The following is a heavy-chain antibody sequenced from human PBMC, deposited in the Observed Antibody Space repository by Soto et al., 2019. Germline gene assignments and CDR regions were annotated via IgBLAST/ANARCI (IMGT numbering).Heavy chain of an antibody. CDR1: GFTFSSYW. CDR2: IKQDGSEK. D-gene: IGHD3-3*01. J-gene: IGHJ6*03. CDR3: ARDGYDFWSGYDYYYYYMDV. V-gene: IGHV3-7*01. Sequence: GGSLRLSCAASGFTFSSYWMSWVRQAPGKGLEWVANIKQDGSEKYYVDSVKGRFTISRDNAKNSLYLQMNSLRAEDTAVYYCARDGYDFWSGYDYYYYYMDVWGKGTTVTVSS.